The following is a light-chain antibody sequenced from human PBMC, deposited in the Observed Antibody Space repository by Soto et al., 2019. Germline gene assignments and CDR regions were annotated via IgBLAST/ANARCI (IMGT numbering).Light chain of an antibody. Sequence: QSALTQPASVSGSPGQSITISCTGTSSDVGGYNYVSWYQQHPGKAPKLMIYEVSNRPSGVSNRFSGSKSDNTASLTISGLQAEDEADYYCSSYTSRSVVFGGGTKLTVL. J-gene: IGLJ2*01. V-gene: IGLV2-14*01. CDR2: EVS. CDR1: SSDVGGYNY. CDR3: SSYTSRSVV.